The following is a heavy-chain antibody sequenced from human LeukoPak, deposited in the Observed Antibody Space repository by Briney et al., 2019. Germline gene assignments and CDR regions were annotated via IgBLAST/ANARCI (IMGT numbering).Heavy chain of an antibody. CDR1: GFTFSSYA. J-gene: IGHJ6*03. CDR2: ISGSGGGT. D-gene: IGHD6-25*01. CDR3: ATHLSGPDYYYYMDV. Sequence: PGGSLRLSCAASGFTFSSYAMSWVRQAPGKGLEWVSAISGSGGGTYYADSVKGRFTISRDNSKNTLYLQMNSLRAEDTAVYYCATHLSGPDYYYYMDVWGKGTTVTVSS. V-gene: IGHV3-23*01.